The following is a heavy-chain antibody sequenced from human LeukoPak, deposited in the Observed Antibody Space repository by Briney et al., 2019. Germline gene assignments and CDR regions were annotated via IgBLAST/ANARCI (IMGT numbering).Heavy chain of an antibody. CDR1: GFTFSSYW. V-gene: IGHV3-74*01. J-gene: IGHJ6*02. CDR2: INSDGSST. D-gene: IGHD6-19*01. CDR3: ARDQDSSGWYVGYYYYYGMDV. Sequence: PGGSLRLSCAASGFTFSSYWMHWVRQAPGKGLVWVSRINSDGSSTSYADSVKGRFTISRDNAKNTLYLQMNSLRAEDTAVYYCARDQDSSGWYVGYYYYYGMDVWGQGTTVTVSS.